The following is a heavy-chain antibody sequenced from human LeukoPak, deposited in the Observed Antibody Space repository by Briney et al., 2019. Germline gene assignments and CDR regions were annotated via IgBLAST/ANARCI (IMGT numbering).Heavy chain of an antibody. CDR2: TNPNSGNT. J-gene: IGHJ5*02. CDR3: ARVFADPNWFDP. Sequence: ASVKVSCKASGYTFTSYEINWVRQATGQGLGWMGWTNPNSGNTGYAQKFQGRVTMTRNTSISTAYMELSSLRSEDTAVYYCARVFADPNWFDPWGQGTLVTVSS. CDR1: GYTFTSYE. V-gene: IGHV1-8*01. D-gene: IGHD3-3*01.